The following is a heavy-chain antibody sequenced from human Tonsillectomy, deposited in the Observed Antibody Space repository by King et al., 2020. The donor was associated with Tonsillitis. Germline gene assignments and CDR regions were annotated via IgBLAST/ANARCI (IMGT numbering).Heavy chain of an antibody. CDR1: GFTFSDRY. CDR3: ARVSGDNGDYTLDY. D-gene: IGHD3-3*01. V-gene: IGHV3-72*01. J-gene: IGHJ4*02. Sequence: VQLVESGGGLVQPGGSLRLSCAASGFTFSDRYMDWVRQPPGKGLEWVSRSRNKANRYNTEYAASVKGRFTIARDDSKNSLYLQMNSLKTKVTAVYYCARVSGDNGDYTLDYWGQVTLVTVSS. CDR2: SRNKANRYNT.